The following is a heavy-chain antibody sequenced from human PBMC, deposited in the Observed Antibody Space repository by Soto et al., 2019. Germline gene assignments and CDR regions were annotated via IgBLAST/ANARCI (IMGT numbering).Heavy chain of an antibody. CDR1: GYSFTNYW. D-gene: IGHD6-19*01. Sequence: PGESLKISCKGSGYSFTNYWISWVRQMPGKGLEWMGRIDPSDSYTNYSPSFQGHVTISADKSINTAYLQWGSLKASDTAMYFCASGGRYSSGCYDAFDIWGQGTMVTVSS. V-gene: IGHV5-10-1*01. CDR2: IDPSDSYT. CDR3: ASGGRYSSGCYDAFDI. J-gene: IGHJ3*02.